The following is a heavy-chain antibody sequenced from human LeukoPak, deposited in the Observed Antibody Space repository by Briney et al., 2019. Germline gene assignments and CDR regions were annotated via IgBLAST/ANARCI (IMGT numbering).Heavy chain of an antibody. J-gene: IGHJ6*04. D-gene: IGHD3-10*01. CDR3: ARDRSAMVRGVIMLMDV. Sequence: SETLSLTCTVSGGSISSSSYYWGWIRQPPGKGLEWIGSIYYSGSTYYNPSPKSRVTISVDTSKNQFSLKLSSVTAADTAVYYCARDRSAMVRGVIMLMDVWGKGTTVTISS. CDR2: IYYSGST. V-gene: IGHV4-39*07. CDR1: GGSISSSSYY.